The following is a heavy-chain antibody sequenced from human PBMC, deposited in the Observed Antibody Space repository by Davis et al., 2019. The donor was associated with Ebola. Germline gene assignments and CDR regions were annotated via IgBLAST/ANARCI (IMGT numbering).Heavy chain of an antibody. Sequence: SETLSLTCAVYGRSFSGYYWSWIRQPPGKGLEWIGEINHSGSTYYNPSLKSRVTISVDTSKNQFSLKLSSVTAADTAVYYCARDLLLKQWLDYWGQGTLVTVSS. J-gene: IGHJ4*02. V-gene: IGHV4-34*01. D-gene: IGHD6-19*01. CDR3: ARDLLLKQWLDY. CDR1: GRSFSGYY. CDR2: INHSGST.